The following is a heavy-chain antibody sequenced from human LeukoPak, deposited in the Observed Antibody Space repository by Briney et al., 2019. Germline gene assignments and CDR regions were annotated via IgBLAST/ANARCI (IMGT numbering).Heavy chain of an antibody. CDR3: AKAGCSNIICYTNY. Sequence: PGGSLRLSCAASGFNFEEYAIHWVRQAPGKGLEWVSGISWSSSSIAYADSVKGRFTISRDNAKNSLYLQMNSLRPEDTAFYYCAKAGCSNIICYTNYWGQGTLVTVSS. V-gene: IGHV3-9*01. CDR1: GFNFEEYA. D-gene: IGHD2-2*02. J-gene: IGHJ4*02. CDR2: ISWSSSSI.